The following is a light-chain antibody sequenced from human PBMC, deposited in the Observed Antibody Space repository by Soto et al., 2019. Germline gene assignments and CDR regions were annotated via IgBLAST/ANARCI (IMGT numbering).Light chain of an antibody. V-gene: IGKV4-1*01. CDR2: WAS. Sequence: DIVMTQSPDSLAVSLGERATINCKSSQSVLYDSNNKNYLAWYQQEPGQPPKLLIYWASSREYGVPDRFSGSGSGTDFTLTISSLQAEDVAVYYCQQYYGTPYTFGQGTKMEIK. CDR1: QSVLYDSNNKNY. J-gene: IGKJ2*01. CDR3: QQYYGTPYT.